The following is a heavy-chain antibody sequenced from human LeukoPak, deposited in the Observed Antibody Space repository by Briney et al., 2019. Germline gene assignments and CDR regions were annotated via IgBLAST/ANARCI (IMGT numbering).Heavy chain of an antibody. CDR1: GFSFSGYA. CDR2: ISGGGGAT. Sequence: GGSLRLSCAASGFSFSGYAMSWVRQAPGKGLEWVSTISGGGGATYYADSVKDRFTISRDNSKNTLYLQMNTLRAEDTALYYCAKGGNSWPLSFDYWGQGTLVTVSS. D-gene: IGHD4-11*01. CDR3: AKGGNSWPLSFDY. J-gene: IGHJ4*02. V-gene: IGHV3-23*01.